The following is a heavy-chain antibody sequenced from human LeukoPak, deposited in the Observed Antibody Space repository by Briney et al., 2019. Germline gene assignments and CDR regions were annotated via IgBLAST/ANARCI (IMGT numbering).Heavy chain of an antibody. V-gene: IGHV3-30*02. D-gene: IGHD1-26*01. J-gene: IGHJ5*02. CDR1: GFTFSSYA. CDR3: ARVVGATGWFDP. CDR2: IRYDGSNK. Sequence: PGGSLRLSCAASGFTFSSYAMHWVRQAPGKGLEWVAFIRYDGSNKYYADSVKGRFTISRDNSKNTLYLQMNSLRAEDTAVYYCARVVGATGWFDPWGQGTLVTVSS.